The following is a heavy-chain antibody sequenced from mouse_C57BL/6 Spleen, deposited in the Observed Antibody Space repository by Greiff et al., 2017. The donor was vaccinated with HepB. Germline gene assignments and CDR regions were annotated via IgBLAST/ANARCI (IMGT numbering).Heavy chain of an antibody. CDR2: IRSKSNNYAT. D-gene: IGHD1-1*01. V-gene: IGHV10-1*01. Sequence: KGLEWVARIRSKSNNYATYYADSVKDRFTISRDDSESMLYLQMNNLKTEDTAMYYCVRDYGNPYWGQGTLVTVSA. J-gene: IGHJ3*01. CDR3: VRDYGNPY.